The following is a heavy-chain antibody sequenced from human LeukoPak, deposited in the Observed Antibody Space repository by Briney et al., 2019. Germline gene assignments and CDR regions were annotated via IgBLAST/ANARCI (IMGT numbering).Heavy chain of an antibody. CDR2: ISLSGQT. Sequence: SDTLYLPFDVPGGPITTTHWWSWVRQPPGQWIEWIGEISLSGQTNFNPSLNGRVTMSLDESRNQLSLKLTSVTAADTAIYYCSRESGAFCPFGYWGRGTLVIVPP. D-gene: IGHD1-26*01. J-gene: IGHJ4*02. CDR1: GGPITTTHW. CDR3: SRESGAFCPFGY. V-gene: IGHV4/OR15-8*02.